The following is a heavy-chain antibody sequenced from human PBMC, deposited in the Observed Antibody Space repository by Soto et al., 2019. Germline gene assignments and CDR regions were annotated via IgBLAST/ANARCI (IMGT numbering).Heavy chain of an antibody. V-gene: IGHV3-23*01. J-gene: IGHJ3*02. Sequence: VSLRLSCAASGFTFSSYAMSCVRQAPGKGLEWVSAISGSGGSTYYADSVKGRFTISRDNSKNTLYLQMNSLRAEDTAVYYCAKGYYDSTAFDIWGKGTMVTVSS. CDR1: GFTFSSYA. CDR2: ISGSGGST. CDR3: AKGYYDSTAFDI. D-gene: IGHD3-22*01.